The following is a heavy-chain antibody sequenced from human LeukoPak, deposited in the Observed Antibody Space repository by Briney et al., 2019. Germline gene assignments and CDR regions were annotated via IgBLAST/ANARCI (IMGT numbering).Heavy chain of an antibody. J-gene: IGHJ4*02. Sequence: SVKVSCKASGGTFSSYAIIWVRQAPGQGLEWMGGIIPIFGTASYAQKFQGRVTITADESTSTAYMELSSLRSEDTAVYYCARGEAIYDILTGYYPDPFDYWGQGTLVTVSS. V-gene: IGHV1-69*01. CDR3: ARGEAIYDILTGYYPDPFDY. D-gene: IGHD3-9*01. CDR1: GGTFSSYA. CDR2: IIPIFGTA.